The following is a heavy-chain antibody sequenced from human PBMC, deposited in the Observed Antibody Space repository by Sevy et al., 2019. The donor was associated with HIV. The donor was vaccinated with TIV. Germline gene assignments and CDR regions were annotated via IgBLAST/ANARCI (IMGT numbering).Heavy chain of an antibody. CDR2: IWYDGSNK. J-gene: IGHJ6*02. V-gene: IGHV3-33*01. CDR3: ARGMDNSTPYGMDV. D-gene: IGHD4-4*01. Sequence: GGSLRLSCAAPGFTFSTYGMHWVRQAPGKGLEWVAVIWYDGSNKHYADSVKGRFTISRDNSKNTLYLQMNSLRVEDTAVYYCARGMDNSTPYGMDVWGQGTTVTVSS. CDR1: GFTFSTYG.